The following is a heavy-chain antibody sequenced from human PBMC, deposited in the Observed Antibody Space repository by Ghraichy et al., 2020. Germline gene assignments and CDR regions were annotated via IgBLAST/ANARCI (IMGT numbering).Heavy chain of an antibody. D-gene: IGHD5-18*01. CDR1: GGSFSGYY. Sequence: SETLSLTCAVYGGSFSGYYWSWIRQPPGKGLEWIGEINHSGSTNYNPSLKSRVTISVDTSKNQFSLKLSSVTAADTAVYYCARARGWIQLWFRPPYGMDVWGQGTTVTVSS. J-gene: IGHJ6*02. CDR3: ARARGWIQLWFRPPYGMDV. V-gene: IGHV4-34*01. CDR2: INHSGST.